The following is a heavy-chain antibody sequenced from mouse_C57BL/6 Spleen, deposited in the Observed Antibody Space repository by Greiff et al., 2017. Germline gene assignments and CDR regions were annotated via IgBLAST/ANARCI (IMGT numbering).Heavy chain of an antibody. CDR1: GYTFTSYW. J-gene: IGHJ2*01. D-gene: IGHD1-1*01. CDR2: IYPGSGST. Sequence: VQLQQSGAELVKPGASVKMSCKASGYTFTSYWITWVKQRPGQGLEWIGDIYPGSGSTNYNEKFKSKATLTVDTSSSTAYMQLISLTSEDSAVYYCARDYGSSTFDCWGQGTTLTVST. V-gene: IGHV1-55*01. CDR3: ARDYGSSTFDC.